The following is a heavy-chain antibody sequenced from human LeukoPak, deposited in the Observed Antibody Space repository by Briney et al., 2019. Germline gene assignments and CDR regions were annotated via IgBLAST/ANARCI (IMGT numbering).Heavy chain of an antibody. CDR2: ISSSGSTI. J-gene: IGHJ4*02. CDR1: GFTFSDYY. V-gene: IGHV3-11*01. CDR3: ARDDYGDYVPFDY. Sequence: PGGSLRLSCAASGFTFSDYYMSRIRQAPGKGLEWVAYISSSGSTIYYADSVKGRFTISRDNAKNSLYLQMNSLRAEDTAVYYCARDDYGDYVPFDYWGQGTLVTVSS. D-gene: IGHD4-17*01.